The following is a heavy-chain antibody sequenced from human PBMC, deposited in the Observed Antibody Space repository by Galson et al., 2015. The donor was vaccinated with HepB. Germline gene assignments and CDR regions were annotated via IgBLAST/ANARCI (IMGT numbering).Heavy chain of an antibody. V-gene: IGHV3-11*01. J-gene: IGHJ5*02. D-gene: IGHD4/OR15-4a*01. CDR2: SSNSGTNV. CDR3: VRVKRDYGERLFDP. Sequence: SLRLSGAASGFTFTDYYMSWLRQAPGKGLEGDSFSSNSGTNVYYAESVRGRVTISRDNAQSSLYMQMNTLRADDTAVYYCVRVKRDYGERLFDPWGQGTQVTVSS. CDR1: GFTFTDYY.